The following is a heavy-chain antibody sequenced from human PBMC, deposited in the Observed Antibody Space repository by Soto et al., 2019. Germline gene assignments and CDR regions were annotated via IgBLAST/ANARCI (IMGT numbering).Heavy chain of an antibody. V-gene: IGHV1-46*03. CDR2: INPNGGST. CDR1: GYIFTNFY. CDR3: TRGLAAGDY. D-gene: IGHD6-6*01. J-gene: IGHJ4*02. Sequence: QVQLVQPGAEVKKPGASVKFSCKASGYIFTNFYIPWVRQAPGQGLEWIGIINPNGGSTNYAQNFQGRGTMTRDTSTSTVYMDLSSLRSEDTAVYYWTRGLAAGDYGGQGTLITVAS.